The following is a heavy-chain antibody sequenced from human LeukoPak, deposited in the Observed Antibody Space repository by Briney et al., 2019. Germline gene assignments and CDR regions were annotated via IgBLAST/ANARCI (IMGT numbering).Heavy chain of an antibody. CDR1: GFTFSSYA. CDR2: ISYDGSNK. J-gene: IGHJ4*02. Sequence: RGSLRLSCAASGFTFSSYAMHWVRQAPGKGLEWVAVISYDGSNKYYADSVKGRFTISRDNSKNTLYLQMNSLRAEDTAVYYCASETYYYDSSGYYRFDYWGQGTLVTVSS. CDR3: ASETYYYDSSGYYRFDY. D-gene: IGHD3-22*01. V-gene: IGHV3-30-3*01.